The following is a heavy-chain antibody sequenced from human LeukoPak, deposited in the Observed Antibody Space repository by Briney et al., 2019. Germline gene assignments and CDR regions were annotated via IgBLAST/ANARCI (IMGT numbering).Heavy chain of an antibody. V-gene: IGHV3-30*18. J-gene: IGHJ4*02. Sequence: GGSLRLSCAASGFTFSSYGMHWVRQAPGKGLEWVAVISYDGSNKYYADSVKGRFTISRDNSKNTLYLQMDSLRAEDTAVYYCAKARQLWLLYSFDYGGKEPLVTAPS. CDR2: ISYDGSNK. D-gene: IGHD5-18*01. CDR3: AKARQLWLLYSFDY. CDR1: GFTFSSYG.